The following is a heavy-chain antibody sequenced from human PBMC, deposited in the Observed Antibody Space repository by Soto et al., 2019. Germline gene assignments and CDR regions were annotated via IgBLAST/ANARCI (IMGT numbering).Heavy chain of an antibody. CDR1: GYTFATYW. CDR2: IYPGDSDT. CDR3: ARGPRRYYFEY. V-gene: IGHV5-51*01. Sequence: PGESLKISCKGSGYTFATYWIGCVRQTPGKGLEWMGIIYPGDSDTRYSPSFQGQVTISADKSISTAYLQWSSLKASDTAIYYCARGPRRYYFEYWGQGTMVTVSS. J-gene: IGHJ4*02.